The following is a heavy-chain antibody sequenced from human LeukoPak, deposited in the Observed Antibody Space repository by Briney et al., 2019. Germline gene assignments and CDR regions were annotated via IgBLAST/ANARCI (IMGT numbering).Heavy chain of an antibody. Sequence: GGSLRLSCATSGFTFSSYSMNWVRQAPGKGLEWVSYISSSSSTIYYADSVKGRFTISRDNAKNSLYLQMNSLRAEDTAVYYCASEKAYRYGMDVWGQGTTVTVSS. CDR1: GFTFSSYS. J-gene: IGHJ6*02. CDR3: ASEKAYRYGMDV. V-gene: IGHV3-48*04. D-gene: IGHD1-26*01. CDR2: ISSSSSTI.